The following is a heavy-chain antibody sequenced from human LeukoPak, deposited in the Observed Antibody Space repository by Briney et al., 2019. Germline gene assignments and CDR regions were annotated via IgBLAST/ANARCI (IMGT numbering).Heavy chain of an antibody. Sequence: SETLSLTCAVYGGSFSGYYWSWIRQPPGKGLEWIGEINHSGSTNYNPSLKSRVTISVDTSKNQFSLKLSSVTAADTAVYYCARVGYCSGGSCRGVNFDYWGQGTPVTVSS. D-gene: IGHD2-15*01. CDR3: ARVGYCSGGSCRGVNFDY. V-gene: IGHV4-34*01. J-gene: IGHJ4*02. CDR1: GGSFSGYY. CDR2: INHSGST.